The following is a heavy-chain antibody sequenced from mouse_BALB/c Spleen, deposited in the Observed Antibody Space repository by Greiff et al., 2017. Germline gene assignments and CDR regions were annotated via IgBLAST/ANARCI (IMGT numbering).Heavy chain of an antibody. J-gene: IGHJ2*01. V-gene: IGHV5-12-2*01. D-gene: IGHD1-1*01. CDR3: ARLRPVPGDYFDD. CDR2: ISNGGGST. Sequence: EVKLMESGGGLVQPGGSLKLSCAASGFTFSSYTMSWVRQTPEKRLEWVAYISNGGGSTYYPDPVKGRFTISRDNAKNTLYLQMSSLKSEDTAMYYCARLRPVPGDYFDDWGQGTTLTVSS. CDR1: GFTFSSYT.